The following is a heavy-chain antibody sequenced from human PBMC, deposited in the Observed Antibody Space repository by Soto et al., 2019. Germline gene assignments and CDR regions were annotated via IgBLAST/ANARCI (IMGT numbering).Heavy chain of an antibody. V-gene: IGHV1-2*04. Sequence: ASVKVSCKASGCTFTGYYMHWVLQAPGQGLEWMGWINPNSGGTNYAQTFQGWVTMTRDTSLSTAFMELRRLRSDDTAVYYCATSRLRGRPAADFDYWGQGTLVTVSS. CDR1: GCTFTGYY. D-gene: IGHD2-15*01. J-gene: IGHJ4*02. CDR2: INPNSGGT. CDR3: ATSRLRGRPAADFDY.